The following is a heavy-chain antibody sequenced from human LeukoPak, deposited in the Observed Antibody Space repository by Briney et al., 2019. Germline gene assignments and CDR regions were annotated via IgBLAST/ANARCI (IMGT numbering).Heavy chain of an antibody. J-gene: IGHJ3*02. V-gene: IGHV4-39*07. CDR2: IYYSGST. D-gene: IGHD3-22*01. Sequence: SETLSLTCTVSGGSISSSSYYWGWIRQPPGKGLEWIGSIYYSGSTYYNPSLKSRVTISVDTSKNQFSLKLSSVTAADTAVYYCARGWGYYDSSGYFDAFDIWGQGTMVTVSS. CDR1: GGSISSSSYY. CDR3: ARGWGYYDSSGYFDAFDI.